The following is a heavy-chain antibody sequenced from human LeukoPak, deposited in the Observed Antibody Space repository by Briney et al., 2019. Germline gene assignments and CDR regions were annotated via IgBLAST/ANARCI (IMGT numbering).Heavy chain of an antibody. J-gene: IGHJ4*02. Sequence: PSETLSLTCTVSVDSISSSHYYWGWIRQSPGKGLEWIGSIYSGGETHYNPSLNSRVTIFLDTSKNRFSLNLISVTATDTAVYYCVRDYSNFVQGDWGQGTLVTVSS. CDR1: VDSISSSHYY. D-gene: IGHD4-4*01. CDR3: VRDYSNFVQGD. V-gene: IGHV4-39*02. CDR2: IYSGGET.